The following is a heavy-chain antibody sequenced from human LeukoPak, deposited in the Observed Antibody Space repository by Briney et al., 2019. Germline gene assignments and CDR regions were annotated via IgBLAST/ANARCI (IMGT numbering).Heavy chain of an antibody. CDR2: ISGSGGST. Sequence: PGGSLRLSCAASGFTFSSYAMSWVRQAPGKGLEWVSAISGSGGSTYYEDSVKGRFTIFRDNSKNTLYLQMNSLRAEDTAVYYCAKGGDFWSEIDYWGQGTLVTVSS. CDR3: AKGGDFWSEIDY. D-gene: IGHD3-3*01. CDR1: GFTFSSYA. J-gene: IGHJ4*02. V-gene: IGHV3-23*01.